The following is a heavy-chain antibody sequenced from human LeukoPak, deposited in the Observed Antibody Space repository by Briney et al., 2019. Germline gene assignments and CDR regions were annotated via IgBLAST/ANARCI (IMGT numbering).Heavy chain of an antibody. Sequence: GTSLRLSCAASAFSFSNYVMHWVRQAPGKGLEWVALIWYGGSYRYYADSVKGTFPFSRDNYRNTLYVQMNSMRAEKTAVCYCATTTDDAFDIWGQGTMVTVYS. CDR2: IWYGGSYR. CDR3: ATTTDDAFDI. V-gene: IGHV3-33*01. CDR1: AFSFSNYV. J-gene: IGHJ3*02. D-gene: IGHD1-1*01.